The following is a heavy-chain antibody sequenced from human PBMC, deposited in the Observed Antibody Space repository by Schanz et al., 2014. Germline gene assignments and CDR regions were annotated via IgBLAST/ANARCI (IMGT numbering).Heavy chain of an antibody. CDR3: ARKSLVSAHYDS. J-gene: IGHJ4*02. CDR2: ISNNGDST. V-gene: IGHV3-64*07. Sequence: EVQLVESGGDLVQPGGSLRLSCSASGFTFSTFAMHWVRQAPGKGLEYISAISNNGDSTYYADSVKGRFTISRDISKNTLYLQMGSLRAEDVAVYYCARKSLVSAHYDSWGQETLVTVSS. D-gene: IGHD2-21*01. CDR1: GFTFSTFA.